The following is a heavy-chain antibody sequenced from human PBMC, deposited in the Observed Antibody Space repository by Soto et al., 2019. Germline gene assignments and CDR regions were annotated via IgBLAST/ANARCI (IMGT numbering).Heavy chain of an antibody. Sequence: PGGSLRLSCAASGFTFSSYGMHWVRQAPGKGLEWVAVIWYDGSNKYYADSVKGRFTISRDNSKNTLYLQMNSLRAEDTAVYYCARDPFWSGYPQAYYYYGMDVWGQGTTVTVSS. CDR2: IWYDGSNK. D-gene: IGHD3-3*01. CDR1: GFTFSSYG. V-gene: IGHV3-33*01. CDR3: ARDPFWSGYPQAYYYYGMDV. J-gene: IGHJ6*02.